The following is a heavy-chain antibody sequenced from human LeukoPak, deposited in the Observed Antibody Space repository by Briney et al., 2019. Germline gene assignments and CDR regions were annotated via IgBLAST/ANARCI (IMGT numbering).Heavy chain of an antibody. V-gene: IGHV4-61*02. CDR3: ANIAAAGGYFDY. Sequence: SETLSLTCTVSGGSISSGSYYWSWIRQPAGKGLEWIGRIYTSGSTNYNPSLKSRVAISVDKSKNQFSLKLSSVTAADTAVYYCANIAAAGGYFDYWGQGTLVTVSS. CDR2: IYTSGST. CDR1: GGSISSGSYY. D-gene: IGHD6-25*01. J-gene: IGHJ4*02.